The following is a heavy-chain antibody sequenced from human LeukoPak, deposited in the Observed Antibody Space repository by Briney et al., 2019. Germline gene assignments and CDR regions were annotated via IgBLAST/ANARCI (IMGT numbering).Heavy chain of an antibody. J-gene: IGHJ6*01. CDR1: SFTVINNY. Sequence: SLRPSYAASSFTVINNYIASASQAPRKWREWVSVIYIDATTHYAASWKGGFTISRNNSKNTLYRQMNSLRANNTALIYCPTSPSWGVRGKGTPVTVSS. D-gene: IGHD3-16*01. CDR3: PTSPSWGV. CDR2: IYIDATT. V-gene: IGHV3-53*01.